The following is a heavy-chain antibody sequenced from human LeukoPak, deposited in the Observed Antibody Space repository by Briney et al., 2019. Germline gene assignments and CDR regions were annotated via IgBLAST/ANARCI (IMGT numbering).Heavy chain of an antibody. J-gene: IGHJ4*02. CDR1: GFTMSNSA. V-gene: IGHV3-23*01. CDR2: INGGNSDT. CDR3: ARDPGASTSGMGNDY. Sequence: GGSLRLLCAASGFTMSNSAMRWVRQAPGKGLEWVSAINGGNSDTNYAESVKGRFTISRDNSRNTLYLQMNSLRAEDTAVYYCARDPGASTSGMGNDYWGQGTLVTVSS. D-gene: IGHD5/OR15-5a*01.